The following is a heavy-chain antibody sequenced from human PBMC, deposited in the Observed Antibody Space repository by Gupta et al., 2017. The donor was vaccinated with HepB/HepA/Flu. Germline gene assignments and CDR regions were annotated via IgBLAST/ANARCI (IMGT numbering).Heavy chain of an antibody. CDR3: AKGTGGYYYYGMDV. CDR1: GFTFSSYG. D-gene: IGHD1-1*01. CDR2: ISYDGSNK. J-gene: IGHJ6*02. V-gene: IGHV3-30*18. Sequence: QVQLVESGGGVVQPGRSLRLSCAASGFTFSSYGMHWVRQAPGKGLEWVAVISYDGSNKYYADSVKGRFTISRDNSKNTLYLQMNSLRAEDTAVYYCAKGTGGYYYYGMDVWGQGTTVTVSS.